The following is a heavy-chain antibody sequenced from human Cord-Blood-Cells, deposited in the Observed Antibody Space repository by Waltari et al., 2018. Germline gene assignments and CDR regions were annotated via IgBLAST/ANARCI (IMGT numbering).Heavy chain of an antibody. CDR1: GYTFTGYY. V-gene: IGHV1-2*02. D-gene: IGHD3-10*01. Sequence: QVQLVQSGAEVKKPGASVKVSCKASGYTFTGYYMHWVRQAPGQGLKGMGWINPISGGTNYARKCRGRVTMTRDTSISTAYMELSRLGSDDTAVYYCASSSAGEVRYGYWGQGTLVTVSS. CDR2: INPISGGT. J-gene: IGHJ4*02. CDR3: ASSSAGEVRYGY.